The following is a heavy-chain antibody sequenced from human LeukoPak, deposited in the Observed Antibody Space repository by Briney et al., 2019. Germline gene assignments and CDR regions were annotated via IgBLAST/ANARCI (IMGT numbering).Heavy chain of an antibody. CDR3: ARDQRVAYSSSWYGGAFDI. V-gene: IGHV3-33*01. Sequence: GGSLRLSCAASGFTFSSYGMHWVRQAPRKGMELVAVVWYDGSNKYYADSVKGRFTISRDNSKNTLYLQMNSLRAEDTAVYYCARDQRVAYSSSWYGGAFDIWGQGTMVTVSS. CDR1: GFTFSSYG. J-gene: IGHJ3*02. D-gene: IGHD6-13*01. CDR2: VWYDGSNK.